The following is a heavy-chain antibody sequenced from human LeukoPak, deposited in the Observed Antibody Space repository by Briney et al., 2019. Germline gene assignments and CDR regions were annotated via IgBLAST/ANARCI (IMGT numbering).Heavy chain of an antibody. CDR2: IFYTGST. V-gene: IGHV4-59*01. J-gene: IGHJ4*02. D-gene: IGHD6-6*01. CDR1: GGSISTYY. Sequence: PSETVSLTCTVSGGSISTYYWSWIRQPPGKGLEWLGYIFYTGSTNYNPSLKSRVTMSIDTSKNQFSLKLSSVTAADTAVYYCTRTYSSSSFDYWGQGALVTVSS. CDR3: TRTYSSSSFDY.